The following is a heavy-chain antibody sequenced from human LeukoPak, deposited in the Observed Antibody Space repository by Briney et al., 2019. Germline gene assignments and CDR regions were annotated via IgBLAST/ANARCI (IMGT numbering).Heavy chain of an antibody. V-gene: IGHV3-53*01. CDR2: IYSGGST. CDR1: GFTFSSNY. D-gene: IGHD5-12*01. Sequence: GGSLRLSCAASGFTFSSNYMSWVRQAPGKGLEWVSVIYSGGSTYYADSVKDRFTISRDNSKNTLYLQMNSLRAEDTAVYYCARDEAPWDVVATIPYYGMDVWGQGTTVTVSS. CDR3: ARDEAPWDVVATIPYYGMDV. J-gene: IGHJ6*02.